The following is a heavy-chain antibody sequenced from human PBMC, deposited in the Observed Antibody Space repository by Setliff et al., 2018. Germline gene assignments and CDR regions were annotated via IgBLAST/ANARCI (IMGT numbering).Heavy chain of an antibody. V-gene: IGHV5-51*01. D-gene: IGHD2-2*01. Sequence: PGESLKISCKGSGYSFSSYWIVWVRQMPGKGLEWMGTIYPGDSDTRYSPSFQGQVTISADKSISTAYVQWRSLKASDTAMYYCARDQKGVVPAAMKAFDIWGQGTTVTVS. CDR1: GYSFSSYW. CDR2: IYPGDSDT. CDR3: ARDQKGVVPAAMKAFDI. J-gene: IGHJ3*02.